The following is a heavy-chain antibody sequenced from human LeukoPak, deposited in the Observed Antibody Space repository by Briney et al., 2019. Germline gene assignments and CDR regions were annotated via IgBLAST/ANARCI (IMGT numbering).Heavy chain of an antibody. D-gene: IGHD3-3*01. CDR2: MNPNSGNT. Sequence: VASVKVSCKASGYTFTSYDINWVRQATGQGLEWMGWMNPNSGNTGYAQKFQGRVTMTRNTSISTAYMELSSLRSEDTAVYYCASASNDFWSGYFFSVAFDIWGRGTMVTVSS. CDR1: GYTFTSYD. V-gene: IGHV1-8*01. J-gene: IGHJ3*02. CDR3: ASASNDFWSGYFFSVAFDI.